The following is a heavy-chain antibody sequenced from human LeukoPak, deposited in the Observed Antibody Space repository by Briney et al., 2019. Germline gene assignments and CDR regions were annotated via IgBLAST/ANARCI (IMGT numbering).Heavy chain of an antibody. Sequence: SETLSLTCTVSGGSISSGGYYWSWIRQHTGKGLEWIGYIYYSGSTYYNPSLKSRVTISVDTSKNQFSLKLSSVTAADTAVYYCARQHYYDSSGYYWDSWFDPWGQGTLVTVSS. V-gene: IGHV4-30-4*08. CDR2: IYYSGST. J-gene: IGHJ5*02. CDR1: GGSISSGGYY. CDR3: ARQHYYDSSGYYWDSWFDP. D-gene: IGHD3-22*01.